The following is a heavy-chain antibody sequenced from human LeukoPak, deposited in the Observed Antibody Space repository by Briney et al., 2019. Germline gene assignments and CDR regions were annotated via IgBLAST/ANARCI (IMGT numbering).Heavy chain of an antibody. Sequence: GGSLRLSCAASGFSFSDYYMNWIRQSPGKGLEWISFISSSGSTIFYADSVKGRFTISRDTTKNTLSVQMNSLRADDTAVYYCARERTPKPHYGSGSYDRYYDHWGQGTLVTVSS. D-gene: IGHD3-10*01. CDR3: ARERTPKPHYGSGSYDRYYDH. CDR2: ISSSGSTI. CDR1: GFSFSDYY. V-gene: IGHV3-11*04. J-gene: IGHJ4*02.